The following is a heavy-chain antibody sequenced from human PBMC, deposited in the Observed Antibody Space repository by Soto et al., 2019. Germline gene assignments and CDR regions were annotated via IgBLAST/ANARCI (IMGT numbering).Heavy chain of an antibody. V-gene: IGHV4-39*01. J-gene: IGHJ6*02. Sequence: SETLSLTCTVSGGSISSSSYYWGWIRQPPGKGLEWFGSIYYSGSTYYNPSLKSRVTISVDTSKNQFSLKLSSVTAADTAVYYCARSSTVTTFYYYYGMDVWGQGTTVTV. D-gene: IGHD4-4*01. CDR2: IYYSGST. CDR1: GGSISSSSYY. CDR3: ARSSTVTTFYYYYGMDV.